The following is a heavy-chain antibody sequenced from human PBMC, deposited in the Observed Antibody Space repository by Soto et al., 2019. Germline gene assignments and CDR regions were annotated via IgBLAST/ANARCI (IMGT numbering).Heavy chain of an antibody. V-gene: IGHV3-30*18. CDR3: AKDSYRGDIVLTPAPYGNDY. Sequence: PGGSLRLSCAASESTFKRYGMHWVRQAPGKGLAWVAVISYDGNKKHYADSVRGRFTISRDNSKNTLYLQMNSLRTEDTAVYYCAKDSYRGDIVLTPAPYGNDYWGQGTLVTVSS. CDR1: ESTFKRYG. CDR2: ISYDGNKK. J-gene: IGHJ4*02. D-gene: IGHD2-2*01.